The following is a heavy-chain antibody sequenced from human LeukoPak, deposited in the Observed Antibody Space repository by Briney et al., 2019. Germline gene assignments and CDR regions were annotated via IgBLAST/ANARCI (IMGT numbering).Heavy chain of an antibody. CDR1: GGSFRGYY. Sequence: SETLSLTCAVYGGSFRGYYWSWIRQPPGKGLEWVGEINLSGSTNYNPALKRRVTISVYTYKNQFSLKLSSVTAADTAVYYCARGQSLYYYDSSGYGKYWGQGTLVTVSS. V-gene: IGHV4-34*01. D-gene: IGHD3-22*01. CDR2: INLSGST. J-gene: IGHJ4*02. CDR3: ARGQSLYYYDSSGYGKY.